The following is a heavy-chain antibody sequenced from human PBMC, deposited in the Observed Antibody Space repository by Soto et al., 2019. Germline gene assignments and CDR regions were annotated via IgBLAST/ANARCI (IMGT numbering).Heavy chain of an antibody. D-gene: IGHD2-15*01. Sequence: QLQLQESGPGLVKPSETLSLTCTVSGGSISSSSYYWGWIRQPPGKGLEWIGSIYYSGSTYYNPSLKSRVTISVDTSKKQFSLKLSSVAAADTAVYYCARHTPAISISDHWGQGTLVTVSS. CDR1: GGSISSSSYY. V-gene: IGHV4-39*01. CDR2: IYYSGST. CDR3: ARHTPAISISDH. J-gene: IGHJ4*02.